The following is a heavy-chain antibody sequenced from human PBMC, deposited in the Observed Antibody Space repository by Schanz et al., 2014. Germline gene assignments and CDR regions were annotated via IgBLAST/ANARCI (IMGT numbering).Heavy chain of an antibody. J-gene: IGHJ4*02. CDR3: ATGPHIVVAFDY. Sequence: QVQLVQSGAEVKKPGASVKVSCKVSGSIFSKLLMHWVRQGPAKGLEWMGGFDPKKGEAIYAQKFQGRVTMTEDTSTGTAYMELRSLTSEYTAVYYCATGPHIVVAFDYWGQGTLVTVSS. V-gene: IGHV1-24*01. CDR1: GSIFSKLL. CDR2: FDPKKGEA. D-gene: IGHD2-21*01.